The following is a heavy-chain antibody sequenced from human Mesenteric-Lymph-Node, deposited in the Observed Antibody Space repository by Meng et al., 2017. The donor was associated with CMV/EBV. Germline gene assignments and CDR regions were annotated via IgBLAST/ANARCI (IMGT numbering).Heavy chain of an antibody. Sequence: QLLLQESGPGRGKLSETLSLSCIVSGDSISNSTYSWSWSRQPPGKGLEWIGSVHHLGTTYYYPSLKRRLTISVDTSANLFSLRLTTVTAADTATYYCARRGNYDSDYSEYWGQGTLVTVSS. D-gene: IGHD3-22*01. J-gene: IGHJ4*02. CDR1: GDSISNSTYS. CDR2: VHHLGTT. V-gene: IGHV4-39*01. CDR3: ARRGNYDSDYSEY.